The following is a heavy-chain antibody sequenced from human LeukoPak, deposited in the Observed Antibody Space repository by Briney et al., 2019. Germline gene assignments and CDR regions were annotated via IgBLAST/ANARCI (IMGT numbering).Heavy chain of an antibody. J-gene: IGHJ6*02. CDR2: IYPGDSNT. Sequence: GESPKISCKGSGYTFIDFWIGWVRQMPGKGLEWMGIIYPGDSNTRYSPSFQGQVTFSVDKSLSTAYLQWSSLQASDTAMYYCARLKFMNYYDDSGSGMDVWGQGTTVTVSS. V-gene: IGHV5-51*01. CDR1: GYTFIDFW. D-gene: IGHD3-22*01. CDR3: ARLKFMNYYDDSGSGMDV.